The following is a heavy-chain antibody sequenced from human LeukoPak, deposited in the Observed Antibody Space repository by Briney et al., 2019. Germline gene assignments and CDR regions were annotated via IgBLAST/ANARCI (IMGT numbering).Heavy chain of an antibody. D-gene: IGHD3-16*01. Sequence: PSETLSLTCTVSGGYLSGWYWNWIRQPPGKGLEWIGYIDHTGSTNYKASFKGRVTISVDRSQNKMSLKVRSVTAADTAVYYCARGLGTGRGPWGQGTLVIVSA. CDR3: ARGLGTGRGP. CDR2: IDHTGST. V-gene: IGHV4-59*01. J-gene: IGHJ5*02. CDR1: GGYLSGWY.